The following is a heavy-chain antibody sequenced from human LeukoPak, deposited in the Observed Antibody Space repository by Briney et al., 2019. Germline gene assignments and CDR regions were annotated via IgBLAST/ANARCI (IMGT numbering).Heavy chain of an antibody. Sequence: GGSLRLSCAASGFTFSSYGMHWVRQAPGKGLERVAVMWYDGSNKYYADSVKGRFTISRDNSKNTLYLQMNSLRAEDTAVYYCARDGEGGLDYWGQGTLVTVSS. D-gene: IGHD3-10*01. CDR3: ARDGEGGLDY. J-gene: IGHJ4*02. V-gene: IGHV3-33*01. CDR1: GFTFSSYG. CDR2: MWYDGSNK.